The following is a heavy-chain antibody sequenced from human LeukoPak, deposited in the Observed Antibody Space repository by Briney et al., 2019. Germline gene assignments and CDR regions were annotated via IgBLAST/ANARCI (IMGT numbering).Heavy chain of an antibody. J-gene: IGHJ3*02. CDR2: TYYRSKWYN. CDR3: ARATALRARGYYDILTGYYRDDAFDI. Sequence: SQTLSLTCAISGDSVSSNSAAWNWIRQSPSIGLEWLGRTYYRSKWYNDYAVSVKSRITINPDTSKNQFSLQLNSVPPEDTAVYYCARATALRARGYYDILTGYYRDDAFDIWGQGTMVTVSS. CDR1: GDSVSSNSAA. V-gene: IGHV6-1*01. D-gene: IGHD3-9*01.